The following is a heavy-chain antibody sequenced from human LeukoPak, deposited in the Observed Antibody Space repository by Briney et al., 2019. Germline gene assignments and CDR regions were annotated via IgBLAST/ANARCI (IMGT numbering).Heavy chain of an antibody. J-gene: IGHJ4*02. CDR3: TTLTVMLVHPDY. D-gene: IGHD3-9*01. Sequence: GGSLRLSCTASGFSFTNAWMNWVRQAPGQGLEWAGLIKSKPDGGTTDYAAPVKGRFTVSRDDSKNTLYLQMNSLQTEDTGIYYCTTLTVMLVHPDYWGQGTLVTVSS. CDR1: GFSFTNAW. CDR2: IKSKPDGGTT. V-gene: IGHV3-15*01.